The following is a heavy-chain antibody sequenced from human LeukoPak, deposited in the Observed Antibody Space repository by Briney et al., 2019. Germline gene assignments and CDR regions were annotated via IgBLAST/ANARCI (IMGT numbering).Heavy chain of an antibody. Sequence: PGGSLRLSCAASGFTFSSYSMSWVRQAPGKGLEWVSYISSSSSTIYYADSVKGRFTISRDNAKNSLYLQMNSLRAEDTAVYHCASIAARPSVDYWGQGTLVTVSS. J-gene: IGHJ4*02. CDR3: ASIAARPSVDY. CDR2: ISSSSSTI. D-gene: IGHD6-6*01. V-gene: IGHV3-48*01. CDR1: GFTFSSYS.